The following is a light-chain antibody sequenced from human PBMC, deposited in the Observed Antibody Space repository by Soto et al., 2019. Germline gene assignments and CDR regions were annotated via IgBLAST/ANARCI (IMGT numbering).Light chain of an antibody. CDR2: GAS. J-gene: IGKJ5*01. V-gene: IGKV3-20*01. Sequence: EIVLTQSPGTLSLSPGERATLSCRASQSVSSSYLAWYQQKPGQAPRRLIYGASSRATGIPDRFSGSGSGRAVTLNISRMEQAEVAVYYCQQYGSSAPITFGHGTRVEIK. CDR3: QQYGSSAPIT. CDR1: QSVSSSY.